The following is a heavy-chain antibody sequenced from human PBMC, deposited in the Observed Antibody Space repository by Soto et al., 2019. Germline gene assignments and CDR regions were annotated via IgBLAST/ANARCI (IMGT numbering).Heavy chain of an antibody. CDR3: ARERVREYSDPHFDY. D-gene: IGHD5-12*01. J-gene: IGHJ4*02. CDR1: GGSISSGGYY. Sequence: PSETLSLTCTVSGGSISSGGYYWSWIRQRPGKGLEWIGYIYYSGSTYYNPSLKSRVTISVDTSKNQFSLKLSSVTAADTAVYYCARERVREYSDPHFDYWGQGTLVTVSS. CDR2: IYYSGST. V-gene: IGHV4-31*03.